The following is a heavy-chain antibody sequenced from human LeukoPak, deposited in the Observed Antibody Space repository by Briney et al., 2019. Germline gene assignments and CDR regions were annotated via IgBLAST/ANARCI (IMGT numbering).Heavy chain of an antibody. CDR1: GYTFTSYY. CDR3: ARGLYDSSGYYDY. D-gene: IGHD3-22*01. Sequence: ASVTVACKASGYTFTSYYINWVRQATGQGLEWMGWMDPSSGNTGYAQKFQGRVTMTRNTSISIAYMELSSLRSEDTAVYYCARGLYDSSGYYDYWGQGTLVTVSS. J-gene: IGHJ4*02. V-gene: IGHV1-8*01. CDR2: MDPSSGNT.